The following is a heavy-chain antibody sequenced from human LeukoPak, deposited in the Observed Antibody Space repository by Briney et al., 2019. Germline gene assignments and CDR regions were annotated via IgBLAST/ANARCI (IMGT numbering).Heavy chain of an antibody. CDR2: IYYSGST. D-gene: IGHD6-13*01. CDR3: ASILIAAAGSVRFRGYFDY. Sequence: SETLSLTCTVSGGSISSSSYYWGWIRQPPGKGLEWIGSIYYSGSTYYNPSLKSRVTISVDTSKNQFSLKLSSVTAADTAVYYCASILIAAAGSVRFRGYFDYWGQGTLVTVSS. J-gene: IGHJ4*02. V-gene: IGHV4-39*07. CDR1: GGSISSSSYY.